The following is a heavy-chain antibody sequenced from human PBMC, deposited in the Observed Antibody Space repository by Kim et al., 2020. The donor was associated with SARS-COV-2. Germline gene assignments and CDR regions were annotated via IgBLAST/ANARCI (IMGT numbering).Heavy chain of an antibody. CDR3: ARSSGSSWYSDYWYFDL. J-gene: IGHJ2*01. V-gene: IGHV4-59*01. CDR2: IYYSGST. D-gene: IGHD6-13*01. Sequence: SETLSLTCTVSGGSISSYYWSWIRQPPGKGLEWIGYIYYSGSTNYNPSLKSRVTISVDTSKNQFSLKLSSVTAADTAVYYCARSSGSSWYSDYWYFDLWG. CDR1: GGSISSYY.